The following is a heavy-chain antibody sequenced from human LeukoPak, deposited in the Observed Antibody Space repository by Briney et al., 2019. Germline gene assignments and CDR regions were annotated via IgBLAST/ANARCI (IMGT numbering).Heavy chain of an antibody. V-gene: IGHV3-64D*09. CDR2: ISSNGGST. J-gene: IGHJ3*02. D-gene: IGHD3-22*01. Sequence: PGGSLRLSCSASGFTFSSYAMHWVRQAPGKGLEYVSAISSNGGSTYYADSVKGRFTISRDNSKNTLYLQMSSLRAEDTAVYYCVKFYYDSSGYYSDAFDIWGQGTMVTVSS. CDR3: VKFYYDSSGYYSDAFDI. CDR1: GFTFSSYA.